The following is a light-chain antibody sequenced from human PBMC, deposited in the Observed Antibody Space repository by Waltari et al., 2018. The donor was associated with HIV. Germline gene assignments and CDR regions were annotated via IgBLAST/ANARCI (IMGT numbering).Light chain of an antibody. J-gene: IGLJ3*02. Sequence: QSALTQPRSVSGSPGQSVTISCTGTSSDVGTYNFVSWYQHHPGKAPKLMIYDVSKRPSVVPDRFSGSKSGTSASLAISGLRSEDEAEYYCAAWDGSLSAVVFGGGTKLTVL. CDR3: AAWDGSLSAVV. V-gene: IGLV2-11*01. CDR1: SSDVGTYNF. CDR2: DVS.